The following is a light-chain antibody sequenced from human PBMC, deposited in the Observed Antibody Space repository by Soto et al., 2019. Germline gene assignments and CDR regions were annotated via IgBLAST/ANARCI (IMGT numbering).Light chain of an antibody. Sequence: EIVMTRSPATLSVSPGATATLSCGASHGISRTLAWYQHKPGQAPRLLFYGASTRATGVPARFSGSGSGTEFTLTISSLESEDSALYYCQHYNHWPQLSFGGGTKV. CDR2: GAS. CDR1: HGISRT. CDR3: QHYNHWPQLS. V-gene: IGKV3-15*01. J-gene: IGKJ4*01.